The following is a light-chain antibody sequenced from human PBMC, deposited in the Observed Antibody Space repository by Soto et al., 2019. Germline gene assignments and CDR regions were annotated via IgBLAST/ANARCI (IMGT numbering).Light chain of an antibody. CDR3: MQARQTPFT. Sequence: DIVMTQSPLSLPVTPGEPASISCRSSQSLLHSNGNNYLDSYLQKPGQSPQLLIYLGSTRASGVPDIFGGSGSDTDFTLKITRVEAEYVGIDYCMQARQTPFTFGHGTKLEV. V-gene: IGKV2-28*01. J-gene: IGKJ2*01. CDR2: LGS. CDR1: QSLLHSNGNNY.